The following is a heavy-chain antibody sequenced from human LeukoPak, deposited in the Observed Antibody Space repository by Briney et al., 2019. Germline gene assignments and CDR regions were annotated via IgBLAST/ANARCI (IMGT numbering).Heavy chain of an antibody. CDR2: ISSSSDTI. CDR1: GSTFSSYS. CDR3: ARDPASGGFDS. Sequence: GRSLRLSCAASGSTFSSYSMNWVRQAPGKGLEWVSYISSSSDTIYYADSVKGRFTISRDNAKRSPYLQMTSLTDEDTAVCYCARDPASGGFDSWGQGVLVTVSS. V-gene: IGHV3-48*02. J-gene: IGHJ4*02. D-gene: IGHD2-15*01.